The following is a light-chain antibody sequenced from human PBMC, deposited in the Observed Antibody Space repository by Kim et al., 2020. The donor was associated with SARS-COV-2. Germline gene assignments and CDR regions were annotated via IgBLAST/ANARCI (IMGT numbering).Light chain of an antibody. CDR3: QSWDKTLSVYV. CDR1: KSNVGAGSD. J-gene: IGLJ1*01. CDR2: GDN. Sequence: QSVLTQPPSVSGPPGQRVTIPCTGSKSNVGAGSDVHWYQQFPGTAPKLLIFGDNNRPSGVPGRFSASKSGTSASLAITGLQAEDEADYYCQSWDKTLSVYVFGSGTKVTVL. V-gene: IGLV1-40*01.